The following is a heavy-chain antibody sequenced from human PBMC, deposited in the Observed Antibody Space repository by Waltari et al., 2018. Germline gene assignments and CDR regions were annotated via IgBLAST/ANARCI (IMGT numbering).Heavy chain of an antibody. CDR1: GYTFTNYY. Sequence: EVQLEQSGAEVKKPGATVKISSKASGYTFTNYYIHWVRQAPGEGLEWLGRGDPEDGDTKYAGKFQGRVTITADTSTNTAYVELRSLRSDDTALYYCLVSGAGSFDHWGQGTLVTVSS. CDR3: LVSGAGSFDH. V-gene: IGHV1-69-2*01. D-gene: IGHD1-26*01. J-gene: IGHJ4*02. CDR2: GDPEDGDT.